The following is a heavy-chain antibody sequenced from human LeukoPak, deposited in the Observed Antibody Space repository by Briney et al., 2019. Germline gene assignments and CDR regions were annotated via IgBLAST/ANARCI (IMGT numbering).Heavy chain of an antibody. Sequence: GGSLRLSCAASGFTFSSYAMSWVRQAPGKGLEWVSAISGSGSSTYYADSVKGRFTISRDNSKNTLYLQMNSLRAEDTAVYYCAKGEILGGDWYYWGQGTLVTVSS. CDR3: AKGEILGGDWYY. V-gene: IGHV3-23*01. CDR2: ISGSGSST. J-gene: IGHJ4*02. CDR1: GFTFSSYA. D-gene: IGHD3-16*01.